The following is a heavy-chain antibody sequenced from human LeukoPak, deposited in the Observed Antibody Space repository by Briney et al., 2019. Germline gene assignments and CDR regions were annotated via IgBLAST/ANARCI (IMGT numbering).Heavy chain of an antibody. V-gene: IGHV3-7*01. Sequence: AGGSLRLSCAASGFTFSSYWMSWVRQAPGKGLEWVANIKQDGSEKYYVDSVKGRFTISRDNAKNSLYLQMNSLRPEDTAVYYCARATRITMTVVVISPPYYFDYWGQGTLVTVSS. CDR3: ARATRITMTVVVISPPYYFDY. CDR2: IKQDGSEK. CDR1: GFTFSSYW. J-gene: IGHJ4*02. D-gene: IGHD3-22*01.